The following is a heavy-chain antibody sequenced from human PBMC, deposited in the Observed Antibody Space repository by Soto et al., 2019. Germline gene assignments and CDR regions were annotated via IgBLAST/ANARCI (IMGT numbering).Heavy chain of an antibody. D-gene: IGHD1-26*01. CDR3: AIQEVGGTDVYTFVS. CDR2: IYYSGST. J-gene: IGHJ5*01. V-gene: IGHV4-39*01. Sequence: SETLSLTCTVSGGSISSSNYYWGWIRQPPGKGLEWIGSIYYSGSTYYNPSLKSRVTISVDTSKNQFSLKLSSVTAADTAVYYCAIQEVGGTDVYTFVSWGQGTVVTVSS. CDR1: GGSISSSNYY.